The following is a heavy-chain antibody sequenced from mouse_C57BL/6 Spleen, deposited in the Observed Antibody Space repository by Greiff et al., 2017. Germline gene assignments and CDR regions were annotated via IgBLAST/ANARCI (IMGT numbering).Heavy chain of an antibody. J-gene: IGHJ2*01. CDR1: GYTFTDHT. Sequence: VQLQQSDAELVKPGASVKISCKVSGYTFTDHTIHWMKQRPEQGLEWIGYIYPRDGSTKYNEKFKGKATLPADKSSSPAYLQLNSLTSEDSAVYFCARAYDGYYEVYFDYWGQGTTLTVSS. D-gene: IGHD2-3*01. CDR2: IYPRDGST. CDR3: ARAYDGYYEVYFDY. V-gene: IGHV1-78*01.